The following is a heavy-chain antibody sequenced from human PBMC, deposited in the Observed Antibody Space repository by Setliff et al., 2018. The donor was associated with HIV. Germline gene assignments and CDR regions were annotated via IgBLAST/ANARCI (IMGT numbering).Heavy chain of an antibody. CDR3: ARQGGYSGYGFYYYYYYMDV. J-gene: IGHJ6*03. V-gene: IGHV4-39*01. CDR2: IYHTGST. D-gene: IGHD5-12*01. Sequence: TLSLTCTVSGGSINSTSYYWGWIRQPPGNGLEWIGSIYHTGSTYYKPPLKSRVTMSVDTSKNQFSLKLSSVTAADTAVYYCARQGGYSGYGFYYYYYYMDVWGKGTTVTVSS. CDR1: GGSINSTSYY.